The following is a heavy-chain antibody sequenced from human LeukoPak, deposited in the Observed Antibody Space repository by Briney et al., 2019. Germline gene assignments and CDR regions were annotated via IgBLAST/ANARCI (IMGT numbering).Heavy chain of an antibody. CDR3: TRGLGFCSAGSCSFDS. CDR2: INTNTGSP. V-gene: IGHV7-4-1*01. D-gene: IGHD2-15*01. J-gene: IGHJ4*02. CDR1: GYTFTTNA. Sequence: ASVKVSCKASGYTFTTNAMNWVRQAPGQGLEWMGWINTNTGSPTYAQGFTGRFVFSVDTSVSAAYLQIFSLEAQDTAVYYCTRGLGFCSAGSCSFDSWGQGTLVTVSS.